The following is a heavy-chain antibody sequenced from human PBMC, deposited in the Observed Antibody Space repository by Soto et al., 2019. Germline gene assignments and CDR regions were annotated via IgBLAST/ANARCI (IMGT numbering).Heavy chain of an antibody. D-gene: IGHD6-13*01. CDR2: MNPNSDT. J-gene: IGHJ5*02. CDR3: ARYEVAAAFTS. V-gene: IGHV1-8*01. Sequence: GASVKVSCKASGYTSTNLDINWVRQATGQGLEWMGWMNPNSDTGCAQKFQGRLTMTRDTSTRTVYMELSSLRSEDTAVYYCARYEVAAAFTSWGQGTPVTVSS. CDR1: GYTSTNLD.